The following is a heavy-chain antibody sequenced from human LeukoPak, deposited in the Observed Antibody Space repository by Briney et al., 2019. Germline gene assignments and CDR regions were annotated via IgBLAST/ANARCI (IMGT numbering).Heavy chain of an antibody. D-gene: IGHD1-26*01. CDR3: TTVFSEKYYSYYMDV. CDR2: IRSKAYGGTT. V-gene: IGHV3-49*04. Sequence: GGSLRLSCTASGFTFGDYAMSWVRQAPGKGREWVGFIRSKAYGGTTEYAASVKGRFTISRDDSKNTLYLQMNSLKTEDTAVYYCTTVFSEKYYSYYMDVWGKGTTVTISS. J-gene: IGHJ6*03. CDR1: GFTFGDYA.